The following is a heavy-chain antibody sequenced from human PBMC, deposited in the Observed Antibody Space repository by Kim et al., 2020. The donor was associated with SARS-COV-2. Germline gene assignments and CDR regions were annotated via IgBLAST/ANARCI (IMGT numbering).Heavy chain of an antibody. CDR1: GGSISNYY. CDR2: IYYSGNT. Sequence: SETLSLTCTVSGGSISNYYWSWIRQPPGRGLEWIGYIYYSGNTNYNPSLKSRVTISVDTSKNQFSLKLSSVTAADTAVYYCARGLDPWGQGTRVTVSS. J-gene: IGHJ5*02. CDR3: ARGLDP. V-gene: IGHV4-59*01.